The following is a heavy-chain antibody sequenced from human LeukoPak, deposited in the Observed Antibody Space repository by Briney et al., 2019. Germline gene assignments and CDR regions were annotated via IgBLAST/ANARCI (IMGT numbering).Heavy chain of an antibody. CDR2: INHSGST. V-gene: IGHV4-34*01. CDR1: GGSFSGYY. Sequence: SETLSLTCAVYGGSFSGYYWSWIRQPPGKGREWIGEINHSGSTNYNPSLKSRVTISVDTSKNQFSLKLSSVTAADTAVYYCARDGDYAGLGFDPWGQGTLVTVSS. CDR3: ARDGDYAGLGFDP. J-gene: IGHJ5*02. D-gene: IGHD4-17*01.